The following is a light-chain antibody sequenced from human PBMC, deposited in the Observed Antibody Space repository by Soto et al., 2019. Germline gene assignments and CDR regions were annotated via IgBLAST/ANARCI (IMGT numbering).Light chain of an antibody. J-gene: IGLJ2*01. CDR2: DVN. Sequence: QSALTQPASVSGSPGQSITVSCTGTSSDVGAYNYVSWYQQHPGKAPKLMIYDVNSRPSGVSTRFSGSKSGNTASLTISGLLAEDEADYYCSSYTSSSSVVFGGGTQLTVL. CDR1: SSDVGAYNY. V-gene: IGLV2-14*03. CDR3: SSYTSSSSVV.